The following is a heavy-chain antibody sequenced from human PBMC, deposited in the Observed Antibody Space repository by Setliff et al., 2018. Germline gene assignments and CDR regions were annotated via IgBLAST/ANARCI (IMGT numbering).Heavy chain of an antibody. CDR3: ARANTTGYYYFDY. CDR1: GFTFTSYS. J-gene: IGHJ4*02. D-gene: IGHD3-9*01. V-gene: IGHV3-21*01. Sequence: PGGSPRLSCGASGFTFTSYSMTWVRQAPGKVLEWVSSISSSSSYIYYADSVKGRFTISRDNAKNSAYLQMNSLRAEDTAIYYCARANTTGYYYFDYWGQGTLVTVSS. CDR2: ISSSSSYI.